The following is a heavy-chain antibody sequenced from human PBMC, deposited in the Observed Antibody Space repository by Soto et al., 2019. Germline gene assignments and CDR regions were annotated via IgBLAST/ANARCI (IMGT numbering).Heavy chain of an antibody. CDR3: ARHPERIAQIGWFDP. J-gene: IGHJ5*02. CDR2: ISSSSSTI. V-gene: IGHV3-48*01. CDR1: GFTFSSYS. D-gene: IGHD6-13*01. Sequence: ALRLSCAASGFTFSSYSMNWVRQAPGKGLEWVSYISSSSSTIYYADSVKGRFTISRDNAKNSLYLQMNSLIAEDTAVYYCARHPERIAQIGWFDPWGQGTLVTVSS.